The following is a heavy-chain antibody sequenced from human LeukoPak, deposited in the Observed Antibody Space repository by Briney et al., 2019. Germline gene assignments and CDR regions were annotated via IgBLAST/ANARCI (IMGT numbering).Heavy chain of an antibody. V-gene: IGHV3-30*02. CDR2: IRHDGSGA. Sequence: GGSLRLSCAASGFTFTHHAMHWVRQAPGKGLEWVAVIRHDGSGANYAESVKGRFTISRDNSKNTPYLQMNSLRVEDTAVYYCAKDLSGSWSWDYWGQGTLVTVSS. J-gene: IGHJ4*02. D-gene: IGHD1-26*01. CDR3: AKDLSGSWSWDY. CDR1: GFTFTHHA.